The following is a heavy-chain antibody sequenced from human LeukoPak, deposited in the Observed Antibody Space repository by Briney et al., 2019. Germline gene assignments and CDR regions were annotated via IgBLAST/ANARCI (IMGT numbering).Heavy chain of an antibody. Sequence: PGGSLRLSCAASGFTFSSYSMNWVRQAPGKGLEWVSSISSSSSCIYYADSVKGRFTISRDNAKNSLYLQMNSLRAEDTAVYYCARDTVGIVPAARYMDVWGKGTTVTVSS. CDR1: GFTFSSYS. V-gene: IGHV3-21*01. D-gene: IGHD2-2*01. J-gene: IGHJ6*03. CDR2: ISSSSSCI. CDR3: ARDTVGIVPAARYMDV.